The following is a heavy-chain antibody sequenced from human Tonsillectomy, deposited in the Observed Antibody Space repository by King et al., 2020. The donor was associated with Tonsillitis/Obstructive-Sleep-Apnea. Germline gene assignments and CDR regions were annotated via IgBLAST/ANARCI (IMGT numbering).Heavy chain of an antibody. V-gene: IGHV3-23*04. CDR3: AKDREYYDILTGVNY. J-gene: IGHJ4*02. CDR2: ISGSGGIT. CDR1: GFTFSSYA. Sequence: VQLVESGGGLVQPGGSLRLSCAASGFTFSSYAMNWVRQAPGKGLEWVSVISGSGGITYYADAVKGRFTISRDNSKNTLYLQMNSLRAEDTAVYYCAKDREYYDILTGVNYWGQGPLVPVSS. D-gene: IGHD3-9*01.